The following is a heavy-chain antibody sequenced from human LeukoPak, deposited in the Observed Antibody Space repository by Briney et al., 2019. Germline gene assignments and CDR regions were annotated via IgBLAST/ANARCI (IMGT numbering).Heavy chain of an antibody. V-gene: IGHV3-23*01. D-gene: IGHD2-15*01. J-gene: IGHJ4*02. CDR2: ISGSGGST. CDR3: AKGIGDIGSTLRGYFDY. Sequence: GGSLRLSCAASGFTFSSYAMSWVRQAPGKGLEWVSAISGSGGSTYYADSVKGWFTISRDNSKNTLYLQMNSLRAEDTAVYYCAKGIGDIGSTLRGYFDYWGQGTLVTVSS. CDR1: GFTFSSYA.